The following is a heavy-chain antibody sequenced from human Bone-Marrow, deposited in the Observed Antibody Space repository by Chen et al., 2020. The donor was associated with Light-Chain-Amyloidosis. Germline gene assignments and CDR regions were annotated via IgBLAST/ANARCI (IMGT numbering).Heavy chain of an antibody. V-gene: IGHV3-23*01. CDR2: ISDRGSNT. Sequence: EVQLLESGGGLVQPGRSLRLSCAASGFTFSSQPMSWVRQAPGKGLEWVSGISDRGSNTYYADSMEGRFTVSRDNSKNTLHLQMNSLGAEDTAVYYCAKWDWNTNYFDDWGQGTLVTVSS. CDR1: GFTFSSQP. D-gene: IGHD1-1*01. J-gene: IGHJ4*02. CDR3: AKWDWNTNYFDD.